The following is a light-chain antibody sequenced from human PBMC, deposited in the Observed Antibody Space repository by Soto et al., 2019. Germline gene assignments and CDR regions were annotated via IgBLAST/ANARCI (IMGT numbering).Light chain of an antibody. J-gene: IGKJ4*01. CDR3: QQYGSVPLT. CDR2: HAS. CDR1: QSVNNN. V-gene: IGKV3-15*01. Sequence: EIVMTQSPATLSVSPGERATLSCRASQSVNNNLAWYQQKPGQVPRLLIYHASTGATGIPARFSGSGSGTELTLTISSVQSEDFAVYYCQQYGSVPLTFGGGTKVEIK.